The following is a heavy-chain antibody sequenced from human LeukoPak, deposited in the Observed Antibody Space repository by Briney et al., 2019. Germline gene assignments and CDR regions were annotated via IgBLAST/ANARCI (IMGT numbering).Heavy chain of an antibody. Sequence: RPSETLSLTCTVSGGSVSSGSYSWSWIRQPPGKRLEWIGEINHSGSTNYNPSLKSRVTISADTSKSQFSLKLRSVTAADTALYYCARSRVPIVVALHDAFDIWGQGTMVTVSS. CDR2: INHSGST. CDR3: ARSRVPIVVALHDAFDI. V-gene: IGHV4-61*01. CDR1: GGSVSSGSYS. D-gene: IGHD6-19*01. J-gene: IGHJ3*02.